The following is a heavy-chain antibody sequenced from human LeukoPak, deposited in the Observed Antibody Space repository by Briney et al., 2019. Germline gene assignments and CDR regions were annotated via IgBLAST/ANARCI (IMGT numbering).Heavy chain of an antibody. Sequence: GGSLRLSCAASGFTFSSYAMSSVRQAPGKGLEWVSAISGSGGSTYYADSVKGRFTISRDNSKNTLYLQMNSLRAEDTAVYYCAKSALRFLEWLDTYYFDYWGQGTLVTVSS. D-gene: IGHD3-3*01. CDR2: ISGSGGST. CDR3: AKSALRFLEWLDTYYFDY. V-gene: IGHV3-23*01. CDR1: GFTFSSYA. J-gene: IGHJ4*02.